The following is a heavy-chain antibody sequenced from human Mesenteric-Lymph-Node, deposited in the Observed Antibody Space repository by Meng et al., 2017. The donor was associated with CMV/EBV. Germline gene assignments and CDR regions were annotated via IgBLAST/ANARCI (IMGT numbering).Heavy chain of an antibody. CDR1: FTFRSYA. Sequence: FTFRSYAMHWVRQAPGKGLEWVAVISYDGSNKYYADSVKGRFTISRDNSKNTLYLQMNSLRAEDTAVYYCARDGYSGYEPEYYFDYWGQGTLVTVSS. CDR2: ISYDGSNK. CDR3: ARDGYSGYEPEYYFDY. J-gene: IGHJ4*02. D-gene: IGHD5-12*01. V-gene: IGHV3-30-3*01.